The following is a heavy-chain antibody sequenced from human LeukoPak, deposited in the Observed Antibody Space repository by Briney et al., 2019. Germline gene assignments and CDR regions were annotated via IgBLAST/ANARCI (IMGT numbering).Heavy chain of an antibody. CDR1: GGSFSGYY. Sequence: MTAETLSLTCAVYGGSFSGYYWNWISQPPGKGLEWIGEINHSGGTHYNPSLKSRVTISVDTSKTQFSLKLTSVTAADTAVYYCATGIPKPDPIVVVPAAIRVAQAFDNWGQGTLVTVSS. CDR2: INHSGGT. CDR3: ATGIPKPDPIVVVPAAIRVAQAFDN. J-gene: IGHJ4*02. V-gene: IGHV4-34*01. D-gene: IGHD2-2*01.